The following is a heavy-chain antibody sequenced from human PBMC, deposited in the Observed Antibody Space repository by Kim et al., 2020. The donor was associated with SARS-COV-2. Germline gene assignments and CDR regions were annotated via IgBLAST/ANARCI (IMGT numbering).Heavy chain of an antibody. D-gene: IGHD3-22*01. V-gene: IGHV3-23*01. J-gene: IGHJ4*01. CDR3: AKGLVVRDFHTYFDY. CDR1: GFTLSSYA. Sequence: GGSLRLSCAASGFTLSSYAMSWVRQAPGKGLEWVSTIDVRGDGTYYADSVKGRFTISRDNSKNTLYLQVTSLRAEDTAMYFCAKGLVVRDFHTYFDYWG. CDR2: IDVRGDGT.